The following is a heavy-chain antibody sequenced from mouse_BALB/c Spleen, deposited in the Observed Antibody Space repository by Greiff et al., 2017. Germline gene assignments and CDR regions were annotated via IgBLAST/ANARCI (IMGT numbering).Heavy chain of an antibody. CDR3: ARNSAYYGSSYYAMDY. CDR1: GFSLTSYG. J-gene: IGHJ4*01. V-gene: IGHV2-2*02. CDR2: IWSGGST. Sequence: QVQLKESGPGLVQPSQSLSITCTVSGFSLTSYGVHWVRQSPGKGLEWLGVIWSGGSTDYNAAFISRLSISKDNSKSQVFFKMNSLQANDTAIYYCARNSAYYGSSYYAMDYWGQGTSVTVSS. D-gene: IGHD1-1*01.